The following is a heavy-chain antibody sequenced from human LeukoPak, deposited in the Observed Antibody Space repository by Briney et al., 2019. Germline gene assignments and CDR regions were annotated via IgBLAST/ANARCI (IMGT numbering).Heavy chain of an antibody. CDR3: ARENYGDYDLYYYYYMDV. J-gene: IGHJ6*03. Sequence: PSQTLSLTCTVSGGSISSGGYYWSWIRQPPGKGLEWIGYIYYSGSTNYNPSLKSRVTISVDTSKNQFSLKLSSVTAADTAVYYCARENYGDYDLYYYYYMDVWGKGTTVTVSS. CDR2: IYYSGST. D-gene: IGHD4-17*01. CDR1: GGSISSGGYY. V-gene: IGHV4-61*08.